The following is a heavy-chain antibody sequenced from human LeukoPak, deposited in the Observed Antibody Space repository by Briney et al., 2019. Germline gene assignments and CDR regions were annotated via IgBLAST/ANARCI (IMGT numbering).Heavy chain of an antibody. CDR3: AREFPMVRGVKSAAGY. CDR1: GYTFTSYY. D-gene: IGHD3-10*01. J-gene: IGHJ4*02. V-gene: IGHV1-46*01. Sequence: ASVKVSCKASGYTFTSYYMHWVRQAPGQGLEWMGIINPSGGSTSYAQKFQGRVTITRDTSTSTVYMELSSLRSEDTAVYYCAREFPMVRGVKSAAGYWGQGTLVTVSS. CDR2: INPSGGST.